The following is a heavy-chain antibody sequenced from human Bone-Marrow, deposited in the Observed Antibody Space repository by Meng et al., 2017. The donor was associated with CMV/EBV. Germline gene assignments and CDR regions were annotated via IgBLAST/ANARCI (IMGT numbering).Heavy chain of an antibody. D-gene: IGHD3-3*01. J-gene: IGHJ5*02. CDR2: INPSGGST. CDR1: GYTFTSYY. CDR3: ARAPLTIFGVVTENWFDP. V-gene: IGHV1-46*01. Sequence: ASVKVSCKASGYTFTSYYMHWVRQAPGQGLEWMGIINPSGGSTSYAQKFQGRVTITTDESTSTAYMELSSLRSEDTAVYYCARAPLTIFGVVTENWFDPWGQGTLVTVSS.